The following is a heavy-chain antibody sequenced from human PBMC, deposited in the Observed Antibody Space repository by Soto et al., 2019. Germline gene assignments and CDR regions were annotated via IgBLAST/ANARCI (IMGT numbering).Heavy chain of an antibody. CDR1: GDSIGSGNKC. D-gene: IGHD3-16*01. J-gene: IGHJ6*03. CDR2: IFSSGTT. Sequence: SETLSLTCTVSGDSIGSGNKCWMWIRQAPGKGLEWIGYIFSSGTTYYNPSLKSRLTMSLDTSQNQFSLKLNSVTAADTAVYFCARVPSPFDFYYAMDVWGKGTTVTDS. CDR3: ARVPSPFDFYYAMDV. V-gene: IGHV4-30-4*02.